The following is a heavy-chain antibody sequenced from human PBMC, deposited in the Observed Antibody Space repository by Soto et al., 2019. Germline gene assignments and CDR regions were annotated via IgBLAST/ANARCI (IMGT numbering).Heavy chain of an antibody. CDR1: GGTFSSYA. V-gene: IGHV1-69*13. D-gene: IGHD6-13*01. CDR2: IIPIFGTA. CDR3: ARDLAAAAIHPGYYYYGMDV. J-gene: IGHJ6*02. Sequence: SVKVSCKASGGTFSSYAISWVRQAPGQGLEWMGGIIPIFGTANYAQKFQGRVTITADESTSTAYMELSSLRSEDTAVYYCARDLAAAAIHPGYYYYGMDVWGQGTTVTVSS.